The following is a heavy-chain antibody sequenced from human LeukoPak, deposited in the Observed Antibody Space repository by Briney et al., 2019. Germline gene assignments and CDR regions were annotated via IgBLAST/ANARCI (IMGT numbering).Heavy chain of an antibody. Sequence: PSETLSLTCTVSGGSISSSSYYWGWIRQPPGKGLEWIGSIYYSGSTYYNPSLKSRVTISVDTSKNQFSLKLSSVTAADTAVYYRARDRGLFDPWGQGTLVTVSS. J-gene: IGHJ5*02. D-gene: IGHD3-10*01. CDR3: ARDRGLFDP. CDR2: IYYSGST. V-gene: IGHV4-39*07. CDR1: GGSISSSSYY.